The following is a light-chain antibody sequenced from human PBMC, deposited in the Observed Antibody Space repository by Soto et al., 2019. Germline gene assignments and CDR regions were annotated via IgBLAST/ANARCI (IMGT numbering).Light chain of an antibody. Sequence: QSALTQPAFVSGSPGQSITISCTGTSSDVGGYNYVSWYQQHPGKAPKLMIYDVSNRPSGVSNRFSGSKSGNTASLTISGLQAEDEADYYCSSYTSSSTPVVFGGGTQLTVL. J-gene: IGLJ2*01. CDR1: SSDVGGYNY. CDR2: DVS. CDR3: SSYTSSSTPVV. V-gene: IGLV2-14*01.